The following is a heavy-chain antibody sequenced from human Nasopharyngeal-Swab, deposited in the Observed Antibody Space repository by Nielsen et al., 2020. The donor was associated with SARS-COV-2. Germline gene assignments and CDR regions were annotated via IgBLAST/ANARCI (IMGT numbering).Heavy chain of an antibody. V-gene: IGHV1-2*06. Sequence: ASVKVSCKASGYTFTGYYMHWVRQAPGQGLEWMGRINPNSGGTNYAQKLQGRVTMTTDTSTSTAYMELRSLRSDDTAVYYCALNRYYDSSGYYYPLDYWGQGTLVTVSS. J-gene: IGHJ4*02. D-gene: IGHD3-22*01. CDR3: ALNRYYDSSGYYYPLDY. CDR2: INPNSGGT. CDR1: GYTFTGYY.